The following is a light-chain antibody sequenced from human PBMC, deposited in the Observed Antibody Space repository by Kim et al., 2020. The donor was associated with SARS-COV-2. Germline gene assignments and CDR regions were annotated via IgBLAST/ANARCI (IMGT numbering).Light chain of an antibody. J-gene: IGLJ2*01. V-gene: IGLV3-1*01. CDR1: KVGDKY. Sequence: PGQTASVTCSGDKVGDKYACWYQQKPGKSPVLVIYQDSKRPSGIPERFSGSNSGNTATLTISGTQAMDEADYYCQAWDSSTADVVFGGGTQLTVL. CDR2: QDS. CDR3: QAWDSSTADVV.